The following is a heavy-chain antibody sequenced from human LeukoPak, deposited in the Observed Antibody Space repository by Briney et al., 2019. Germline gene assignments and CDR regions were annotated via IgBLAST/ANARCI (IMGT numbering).Heavy chain of an antibody. CDR1: GFTFSSYT. Sequence: GGSLRLSCAASGFTFSSYTMSWVRQAPGKGLEWVSTITTSDGNTYYADSVKGRFTVSRDNSKNSLFLQMNSLRAEDTAVYYCAKDGGLWVSAHWGDSWGRGTLVTVSS. CDR2: ITTSDGNT. V-gene: IGHV3-23*01. J-gene: IGHJ4*02. CDR3: AKDGGLWVSAHWGDS. D-gene: IGHD7-27*01.